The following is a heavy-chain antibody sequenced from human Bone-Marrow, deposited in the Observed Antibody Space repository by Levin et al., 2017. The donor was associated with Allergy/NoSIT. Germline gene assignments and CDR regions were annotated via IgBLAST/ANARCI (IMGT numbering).Heavy chain of an antibody. J-gene: IGHJ4*02. CDR2: VNPANGNT. V-gene: IGHV1-3*01. CDR3: ARTPFGWLQFVMGH. Sequence: PVASVKVSCNASGYSFITYGLHWVRQAPGQGLEWIGWVNPANGNTRYSQKFQGRVTITRDTSTSALFMELSSLRSEDTGVYYCARTPFGWLQFVMGHWGQGTLVTVSS. CDR1: GYSFITYG. D-gene: IGHD5-24*01.